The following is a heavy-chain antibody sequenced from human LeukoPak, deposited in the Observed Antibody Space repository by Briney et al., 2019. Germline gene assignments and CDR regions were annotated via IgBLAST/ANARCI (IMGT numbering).Heavy chain of an antibody. CDR2: ISGSGGNT. CDR3: AKDYSNPYTMDV. D-gene: IGHD3-10*01. J-gene: IGHJ6*02. Sequence: PGGSLRLSCTASGFSFSSYAMTWVRHAPGKGLEWVSVISGSGGNTYYADSVKGRFTISRGNSNNTLFLQMNSLRAEDTAVYYCAKDYSNPYTMDVWGQGTTVTVSS. V-gene: IGHV3-23*01. CDR1: GFSFSSYA.